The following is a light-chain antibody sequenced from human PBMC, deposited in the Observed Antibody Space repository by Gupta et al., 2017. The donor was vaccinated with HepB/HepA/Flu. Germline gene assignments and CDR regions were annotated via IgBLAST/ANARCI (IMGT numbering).Light chain of an antibody. J-gene: IGLJ2*01. Sequence: SSELTQDPAVSVALGQTVGVTCQGDSLRSYYANWYQQKPGQAPVLVIYNKNNRPSGIPDRFSGSGSGNAASLTITGAQAEDEADYYCNSRDISGNHLVCGGGTKLTVL. CDR3: NSRDISGNHLV. CDR2: NKN. V-gene: IGLV3-19*01. CDR1: SLRSYY.